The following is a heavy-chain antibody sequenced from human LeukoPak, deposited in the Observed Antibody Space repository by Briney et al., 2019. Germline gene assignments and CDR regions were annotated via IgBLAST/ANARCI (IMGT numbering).Heavy chain of an antibody. J-gene: IGHJ5*02. CDR1: GGSFSGYY. D-gene: IGHD6-13*01. CDR2: INHSGST. V-gene: IGHV4-34*01. CDR3: ARHGSSWCEYGWFDP. Sequence: SETLSLTCAVYGGSFSGYYWSWIRQPPGKGLEWIGEINHSGSTNYNPSLKSRVTISVDMSKNQFSLKLSSVTAAGTAVYSCARHGSSWCEYGWFDPWGQGTLVTVSS.